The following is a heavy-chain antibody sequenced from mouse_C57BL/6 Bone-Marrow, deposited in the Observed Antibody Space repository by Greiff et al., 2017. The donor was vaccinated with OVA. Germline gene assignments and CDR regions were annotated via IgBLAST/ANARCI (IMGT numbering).Heavy chain of an antibody. D-gene: IGHD2-1*01. CDR2: IDPANGNT. CDR1: GFNIKNTY. J-gene: IGHJ3*01. Sequence: LVESVAELVRPGASVKLSCTASGFNIKNTYMHWVKQRPEQGLEWIGRIDPANGNTKYAPKFQGKATIPADTSSNTAYLQLSSLTSEDTAIYCGARDGNYVFAWFAYWGQGTLVTVSA. V-gene: IGHV14-3*01. CDR3: ARDGNYVFAWFAY.